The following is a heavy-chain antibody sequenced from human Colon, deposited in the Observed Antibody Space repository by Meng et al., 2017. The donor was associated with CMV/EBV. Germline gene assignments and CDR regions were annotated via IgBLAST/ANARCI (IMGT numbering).Heavy chain of an antibody. J-gene: IGHJ4*02. D-gene: IGHD3-10*01. CDR2: IRFDGQNK. CDR1: GFTFSSYG. CDR3: AKEFGSGSSFDH. Sequence: GESLKISCAASGFTFSSYGMHWVRQAPGKGLEWVAFIRFDGQNKDYADSVKGRFTVSRDHSKNTLYLQMNSLRTEDTAVYYCAKEFGSGSSFDHWGQGTLVTVSS. V-gene: IGHV3-30*02.